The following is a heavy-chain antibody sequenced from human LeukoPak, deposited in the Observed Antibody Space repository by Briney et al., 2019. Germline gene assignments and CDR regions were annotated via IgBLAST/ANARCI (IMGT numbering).Heavy chain of an antibody. Sequence: SETLSLTCTVSGGSISTYYWSWVRQPPGKGLEWIGYIYYSGSTNYNPSLKSRVTISVDTSKNQFSLKLSSVTAADTAVYYCARDRARYSYGSEHYYYYMDVWGKGTTVTVSS. J-gene: IGHJ6*03. CDR3: ARDRARYSYGSEHYYYYMDV. V-gene: IGHV4-59*01. CDR2: IYYSGST. D-gene: IGHD5-18*01. CDR1: GGSISTYY.